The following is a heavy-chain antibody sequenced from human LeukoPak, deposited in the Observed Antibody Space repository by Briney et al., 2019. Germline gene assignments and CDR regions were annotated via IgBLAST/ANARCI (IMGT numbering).Heavy chain of an antibody. CDR2: IYSGGTT. CDR3: ARGRGYSQSNWVDP. CDR1: GFTFSSYS. Sequence: GGSLRLSCAASGFTFSSYSMIWARQAPGKGLEWVSVIYSGGTTYYADSVKGRFTISRDNSKNTLYLQMNSLRAEDTAVYYCARGRGYSQSNWVDPWGQGTMVTVSA. V-gene: IGHV3-53*01. D-gene: IGHD5-18*01. J-gene: IGHJ5*02.